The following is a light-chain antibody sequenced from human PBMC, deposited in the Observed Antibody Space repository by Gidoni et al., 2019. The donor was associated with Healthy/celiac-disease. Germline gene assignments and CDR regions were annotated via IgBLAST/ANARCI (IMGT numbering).Light chain of an antibody. V-gene: IGKV1-39*01. J-gene: IGKJ4*01. CDR3: QQSYSTPLT. CDR1: QSMSSY. Sequence: DIQMTQSPSSLSASVGDRVTITCRASQSMSSYLNWYQQKPGKAPKLLIYAASSLQSGVPSRFSGSGSGTDFTLTISSLQPEDFATYYCQQSYSTPLTFXGXTKVXIK. CDR2: AAS.